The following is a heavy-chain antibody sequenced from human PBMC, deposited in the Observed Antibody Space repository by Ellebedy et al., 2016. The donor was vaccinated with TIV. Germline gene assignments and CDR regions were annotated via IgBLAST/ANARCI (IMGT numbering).Heavy chain of an antibody. J-gene: IGHJ4*02. CDR1: DGSISSYY. V-gene: IGHV4-59*08. D-gene: IGHD4-23*01. CDR3: ARRGNYGGPFDY. CDR2: IYYSGIT. Sequence: MPSETLSLTCTVSDGSISSYYWSWIRQPPGKGLEWIGYIYYSGITNYNPSLKSRVTMSVDTSKNQFSLKLNSVSAADTAVYYCARRGNYGGPFDYWGQGTLVTVSP.